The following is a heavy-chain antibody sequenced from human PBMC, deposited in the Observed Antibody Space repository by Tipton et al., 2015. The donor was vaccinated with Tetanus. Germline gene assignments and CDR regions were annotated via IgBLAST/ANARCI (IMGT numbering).Heavy chain of an antibody. D-gene: IGHD2-2*01. CDR1: GYTFTGYY. J-gene: IGHJ4*02. Sequence: QSGAEVKKPGASVKVSCKASGYTFTGYYMHWVRQAPGQGLEWMGRINPNSGGTNYAQKFQGRVTMTRDTSISTAYMELSRLRSDDTAVYYCAREGAIVVVPAAFDYWGQGTLVTVSS. CDR2: INPNSGGT. V-gene: IGHV1-2*06. CDR3: AREGAIVVVPAAFDY.